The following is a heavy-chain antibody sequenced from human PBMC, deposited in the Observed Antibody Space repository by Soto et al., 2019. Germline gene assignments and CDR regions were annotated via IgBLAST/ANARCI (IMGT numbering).Heavy chain of an antibody. CDR1: GFTFDDYA. V-gene: IGHV3-43D*04. CDR2: ISWDGGST. D-gene: IGHD6-19*01. J-gene: IGHJ4*02. CDR3: AKDRGPLAGTGYFDY. Sequence: LRLSCAASGFTFDDYAMHWVRQAPGKGLEWVSLISWDGGSTYYADSVKGRFTISRDNSKNSLYLQMNSLRAEDTALYYCAKDRGPLAGTGYFDYWGQGTLVTVSS.